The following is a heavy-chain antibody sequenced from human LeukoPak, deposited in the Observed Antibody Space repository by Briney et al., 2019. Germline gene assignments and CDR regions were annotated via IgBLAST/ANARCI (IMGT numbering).Heavy chain of an antibody. J-gene: IGHJ4*02. CDR3: ARGGSSWYAADY. Sequence: SETLSLTCTVSGGSISSHYWSWIRQPPGKGLEWIGYIYYSGSTNYNPSLKSRVTISVDTSKNQFSLKLSSVTAADTAVYYCARGGSSWYAADYWGQGTLVTVPS. D-gene: IGHD6-13*01. CDR1: GGSISSHY. CDR2: IYYSGST. V-gene: IGHV4-59*11.